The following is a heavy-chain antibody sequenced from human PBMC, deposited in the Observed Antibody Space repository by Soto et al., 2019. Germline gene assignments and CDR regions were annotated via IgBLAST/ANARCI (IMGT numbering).Heavy chain of an antibody. J-gene: IGHJ4*02. D-gene: IGHD3-22*01. Sequence: PGGSLRLSCKSSGFTFSKAWMSWVRQAPGKGLEWIGRIKGESDGGTTDYATPVKGRFSISRDQSKDTLYLHMNSLKTEDTAVYYCTTGLSNGYYNFDYWGQGTPVTVS. CDR1: GFTFSKAW. V-gene: IGHV3-15*01. CDR2: IKGESDGGTT. CDR3: TTGLSNGYYNFDY.